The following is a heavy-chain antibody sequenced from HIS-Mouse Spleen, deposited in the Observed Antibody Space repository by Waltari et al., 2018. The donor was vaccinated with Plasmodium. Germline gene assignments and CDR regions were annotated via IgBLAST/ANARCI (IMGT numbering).Heavy chain of an antibody. J-gene: IGHJ6*02. V-gene: IGHV3-11*01. CDR2: LMITGSTI. Sequence: QVQLVESGGGLVKPGGSLRLSCAASGFTFSDYYMRWIRQAPGKGLGVVPSLMITGSTIYHAASVKGPFTISRDNAKNSLYLQMNSLRAEDTAVYYCAIDLLVGTYYYYGMDVWGQGTTVTVSS. D-gene: IGHD2-2*01. CDR1: GFTFSDYY. CDR3: AIDLLVGTYYYYGMDV.